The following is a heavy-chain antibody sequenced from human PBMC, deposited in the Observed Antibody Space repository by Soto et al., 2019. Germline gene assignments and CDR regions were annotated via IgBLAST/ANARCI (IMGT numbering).Heavy chain of an antibody. CDR2: IIPTFGTT. D-gene: IGHD5-18*01. CDR1: GGTFSNFA. CDR3: EKDRGIQEWLYLFDI. J-gene: IGHJ3*02. V-gene: IGHV1-69*13. Sequence: SVKVSCKASGGTFSNFAFTWVRQAPGQGLEWMGGIIPTFGTTNYAQKFQGRLTITADDSTSTVYMELNSLTSEDTALDYCEKDRGIQEWLYLFDIWGQGTMVTV.